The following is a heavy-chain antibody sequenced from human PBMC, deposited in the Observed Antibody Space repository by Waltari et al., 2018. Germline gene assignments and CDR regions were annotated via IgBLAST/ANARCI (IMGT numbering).Heavy chain of an antibody. CDR1: GDTFSLYA. CDR3: ARGDATPPYYYFHS. V-gene: IGHV1-69*11. Sequence: QVHLAQSGAEVRKPGSSVKVSCKASGDTFSLYAMAWVRQAPGQGLEWMGGIIPILGATNYAQKFHGRVTITADESTSTAYMELSSLRSEDTALYFCARGDATPPYYYFHSWGQGTLVTVSS. J-gene: IGHJ4*02. CDR2: IIPILGAT. D-gene: IGHD2-15*01.